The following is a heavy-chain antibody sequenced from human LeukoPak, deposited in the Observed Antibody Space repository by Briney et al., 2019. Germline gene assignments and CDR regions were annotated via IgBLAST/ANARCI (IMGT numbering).Heavy chain of an antibody. CDR2: ISAYNGNT. Sequence: ASVKVSCKASGYTFTSYGISWVRRAPGQRLEWMGWISAYNGNTNYAQKLQGRVTMTTDTSTSTAYMELRSLRSDDTAVYYCARDLYYYESSGYYSSDPDRYFQHWGQGTLVTVSS. CDR3: ARDLYYYESSGYYSSDPDRYFQH. V-gene: IGHV1-18*01. J-gene: IGHJ1*01. CDR1: GYTFTSYG. D-gene: IGHD3-22*01.